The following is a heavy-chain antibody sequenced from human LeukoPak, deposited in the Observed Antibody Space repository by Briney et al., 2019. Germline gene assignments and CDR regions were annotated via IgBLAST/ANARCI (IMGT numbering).Heavy chain of an antibody. D-gene: IGHD1-26*01. CDR3: ARKLRLGGNWFDP. Sequence: GASVKVSCKASGYTFSIYGVTWVRQAPGQGLEWMGWISARNGNTNYAQKVQGRLTMTIDTSTSTAYMELSSLRSEDTALYYCARKLRLGGNWFDPWGQGTLVTVSS. CDR2: ISARNGNT. V-gene: IGHV1-18*01. J-gene: IGHJ5*02. CDR1: GYTFSIYG.